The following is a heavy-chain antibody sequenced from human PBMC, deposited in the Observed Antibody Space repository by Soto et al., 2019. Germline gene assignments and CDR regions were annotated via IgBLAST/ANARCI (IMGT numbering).Heavy chain of an antibody. CDR3: ARDGTGGVLGLNKYYYVDV. V-gene: IGHV1-18*01. CDR1: GYTFITHG. CDR2: ISAYNGDT. J-gene: IGHJ6*03. D-gene: IGHD2-8*02. Sequence: QVRLVQSGAEVKKPGASVKVSCKASGYTFITHGISWVRQAPGQGLEWMGRISAYNGDTKYAQKFQGRVTLTTDKSTTTAYRERRSLRSDDTAVYYCARDGTGGVLGLNKYYYVDVWGEGTTVTVSS.